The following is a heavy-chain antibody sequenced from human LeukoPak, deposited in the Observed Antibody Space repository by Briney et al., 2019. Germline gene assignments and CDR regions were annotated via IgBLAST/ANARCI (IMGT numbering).Heavy chain of an antibody. CDR2: INHSGST. V-gene: IGHV4-34*01. CDR1: GGSFSGYY. CDR3: ARGEGDYDYYYAMLV. D-gene: IGHD2-21*02. Sequence: SETLSLTCAVYGGSFSGYYWSWIRQPPGKGLEWIGEINHSGSTNYNPSLKSRVTISVDRSKNQFSLKLSSVTAADTAVYYCARGEGDYDYYYAMLVLGQGTTVTVSS. J-gene: IGHJ6*01.